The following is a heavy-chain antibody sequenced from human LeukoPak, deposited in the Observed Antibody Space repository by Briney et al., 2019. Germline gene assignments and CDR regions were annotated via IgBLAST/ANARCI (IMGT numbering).Heavy chain of an antibody. Sequence: PGGALRLFCATPGFNFRDYYQSWIPPAPREGLGWGFYISSSCSTIYYADSVKGRFTISRDNAKNSLYLQMNSLRAEDTAVYYCASGPSYGDIPHYYYYYGMDVWGQGTTVTVSS. V-gene: IGHV3-11*01. J-gene: IGHJ6*02. CDR2: ISSSCSTI. CDR1: GFNFRDYY. D-gene: IGHD4-17*01. CDR3: ASGPSYGDIPHYYYYYGMDV.